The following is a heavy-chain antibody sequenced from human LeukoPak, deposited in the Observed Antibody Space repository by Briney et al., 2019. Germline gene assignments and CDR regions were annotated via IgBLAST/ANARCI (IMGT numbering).Heavy chain of an antibody. J-gene: IGHJ4*02. D-gene: IGHD1-20*01. CDR3: ARLPSNWNFDY. CDR2: IFPGDSDT. V-gene: IGHV5-51*01. Sequence: GESLKISCKGSGYSFTEYWIGWVRQMPGKGLEWMGIIFPGDSDTRYSPPLQGQVTISADKSISTVYLQWSSLKASDTAMYYCARLPSNWNFDYWGQGTLVTVSP. CDR1: GYSFTEYW.